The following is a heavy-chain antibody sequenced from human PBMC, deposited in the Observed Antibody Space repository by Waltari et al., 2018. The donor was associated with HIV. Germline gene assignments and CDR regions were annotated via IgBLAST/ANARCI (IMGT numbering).Heavy chain of an antibody. CDR2: IIPIFGTA. Sequence: VQLVQSGAEVKKPGSSVKVSCKASGCTFSSYPITWLRQAPGQGLEWKGGIIPIFGTANYAQKCQGRVTITADESTSTAYMELSSLRSEDTAVYYCARDDYGGNSWDYWGQGTLVTVSS. CDR3: ARDDYGGNSWDY. D-gene: IGHD2-21*02. CDR1: GCTFSSYP. V-gene: IGHV1-69*13. J-gene: IGHJ4*02.